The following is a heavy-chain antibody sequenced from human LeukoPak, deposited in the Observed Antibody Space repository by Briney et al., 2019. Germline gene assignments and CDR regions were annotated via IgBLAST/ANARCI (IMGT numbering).Heavy chain of an antibody. J-gene: IGHJ4*02. Sequence: PGGSLRLSCAASGFTFSSYSMNWVRQAPGKGLEWVSSISSSSSYIYYADSVKGRFTISRDNAKNSLYLQMNSLRAEDTAAYYCARVSFWETGYSSSWYGDYWGQGTLVTVSS. CDR2: ISSSSSYI. D-gene: IGHD6-13*01. CDR1: GFTFSSYS. V-gene: IGHV3-21*01. CDR3: ARVSFWETGYSSSWYGDY.